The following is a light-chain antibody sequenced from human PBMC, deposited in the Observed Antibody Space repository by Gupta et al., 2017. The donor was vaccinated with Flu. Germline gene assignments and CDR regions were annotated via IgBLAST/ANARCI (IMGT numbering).Light chain of an antibody. J-gene: IGLJ1*01. CDR2: EVT. CDR1: SSDVGNYNL. Sequence: QSALTQPASVSGSPGQSITIFCTGTSSDVGNYNLVSWYQQHPGKAPKLVIDEVTKRPSGVSNHCAGSKSGTTAFFTISGLQVEDEAYYYCSSYAGSSTQVFGTGTKVTVL. V-gene: IGLV2-23*02. CDR3: SSYAGSSTQV.